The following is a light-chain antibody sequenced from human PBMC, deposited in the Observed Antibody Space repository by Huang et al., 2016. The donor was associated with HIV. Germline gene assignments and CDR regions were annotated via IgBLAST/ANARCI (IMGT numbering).Light chain of an antibody. J-gene: IGKJ1*01. CDR2: GAS. V-gene: IGKV3-15*01. Sequence: EIVMTQSPATLSVSPGESATLSCRASQSVSSNLAWYQQKPGQAPRLLIYGASTRATGIPARFSGSGSGTEFTLTISSLQSEDFAVYYCQKYNNWPRTFGQGTKVEIK. CDR3: QKYNNWPRT. CDR1: QSVSSN.